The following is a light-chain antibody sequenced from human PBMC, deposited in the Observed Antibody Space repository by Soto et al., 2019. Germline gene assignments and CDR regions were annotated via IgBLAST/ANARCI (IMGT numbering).Light chain of an antibody. V-gene: IGKV1-6*01. J-gene: IGKJ1*01. CDR1: QGIRSD. Sequence: AIQMTQSPSSLSASVGDSVTITCRASQGIRSDLGWYQQKPGEAPKLLIYAASRLQRGIPSRFSGRGSGTEFTLTISSLQPEDFATYFCLHDYNYPRTFGQGTKVE. CDR2: AAS. CDR3: LHDYNYPRT.